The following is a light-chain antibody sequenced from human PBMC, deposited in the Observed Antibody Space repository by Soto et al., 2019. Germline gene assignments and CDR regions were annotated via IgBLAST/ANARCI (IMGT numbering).Light chain of an antibody. J-gene: IGKJ1*01. CDR2: GAS. V-gene: IGKV3-15*01. Sequence: EMVMTQSPATLSVSPGERATLSCWASQSVSSNLAWYQQKPSQAPRLLIYGASTRATGIPARFSGSGSGTEFTLTISSLQSEDCAVYYCQQYNNWPPWTFSQGTKVDSK. CDR1: QSVSSN. CDR3: QQYNNWPPWT.